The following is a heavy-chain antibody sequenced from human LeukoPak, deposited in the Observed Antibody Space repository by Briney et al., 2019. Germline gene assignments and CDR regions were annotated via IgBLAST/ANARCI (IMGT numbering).Heavy chain of an antibody. Sequence: SQTLSLTCTISGGSISSGSYYWSWIRQPAGKGLEWIGRTSTSGSTNYNPSLKSRVTISVDASKNQFSLKLSSLTAADTAVYYCASRRGRYDYWGQGTLVTVSS. D-gene: IGHD5-24*01. CDR2: TSTSGST. CDR1: GGSISSGSYY. CDR3: ASRRGRYDY. V-gene: IGHV4-61*02. J-gene: IGHJ4*02.